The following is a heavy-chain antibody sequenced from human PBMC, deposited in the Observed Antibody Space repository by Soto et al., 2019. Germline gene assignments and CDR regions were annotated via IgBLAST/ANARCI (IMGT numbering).Heavy chain of an antibody. V-gene: IGHV4-39*01. CDR1: GGPINSRGHY. Sequence: SSETLSLTCSVSGGPINSRGHYGGWIRQPPGKGLEWIGSIYYSGSTFYNPSLRSRVTISVDTSKTQFSLNLTSVTAADTAVYFCARQVQDFSGPGSYYFDYWGQGTLVTVSS. D-gene: IGHD3-10*01. J-gene: IGHJ4*02. CDR3: ARQVQDFSGPGSYYFDY. CDR2: IYYSGST.